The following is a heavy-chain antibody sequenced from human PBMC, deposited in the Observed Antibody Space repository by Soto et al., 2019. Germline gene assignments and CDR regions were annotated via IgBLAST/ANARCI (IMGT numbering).Heavy chain of an antibody. CDR3: ARQRTTVVTQAYFDH. CDR2: IYYSGRT. CDR1: GESISISSYY. D-gene: IGHD2-21*02. J-gene: IGHJ4*02. Sequence: LTCIVSGESISISSYYWGWIRQPPGKGLEWIGSIYYSGRTYYNPSFKSRVTISIDTSKNQFSLKLSSVTATDTAVYYCARQRTTVVTQAYFDHWGQGALVTVSS. V-gene: IGHV4-39*01.